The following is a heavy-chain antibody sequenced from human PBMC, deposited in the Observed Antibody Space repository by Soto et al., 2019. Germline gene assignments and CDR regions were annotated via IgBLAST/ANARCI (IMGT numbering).Heavy chain of an antibody. Sequence: PGGSLRLSCGASGFTFSSYAMHWVRQAPGKGLEWVAVISYDGSNKYYADSVKGRFTISRDNSKNTLYLQMNSLRAEDTAVYYCAREMLPYTAMGPFHYWGQGTLVTVS. J-gene: IGHJ4*02. CDR3: AREMLPYTAMGPFHY. CDR2: ISYDGSNK. D-gene: IGHD5-18*01. V-gene: IGHV3-30-3*01. CDR1: GFTFSSYA.